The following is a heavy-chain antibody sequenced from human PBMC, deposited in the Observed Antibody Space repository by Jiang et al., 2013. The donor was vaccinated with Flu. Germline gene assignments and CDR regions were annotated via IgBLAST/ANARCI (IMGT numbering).Heavy chain of an antibody. CDR1: GYTFTSYA. Sequence: SGAEVKKPGASVKVSCKASGYTFTSYAMHWVRQAPGQRLEWMGWINAGNGNTKYSQKFQGRVTITRDTSASTAYMELSGLRSEDTAVYYCARVTYYDILTGYEFDPWGQGTLVTVSS. D-gene: IGHD3-9*01. CDR2: INAGNGNT. CDR3: ARVTYYDILTGYEFDP. V-gene: IGHV1-3*01. J-gene: IGHJ5*02.